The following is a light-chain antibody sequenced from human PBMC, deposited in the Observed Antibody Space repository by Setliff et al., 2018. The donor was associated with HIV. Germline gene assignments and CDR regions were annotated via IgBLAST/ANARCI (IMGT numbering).Light chain of an antibody. V-gene: IGLV2-14*03. CDR1: SSDVGGYNY. J-gene: IGLJ1*01. Sequence: QSVLTQPASVSGSPGQSITIPCTGTSSDVGGYNYVSWYQQPPGKSPKLMICDVTNRPSGVSDRFSGSKSGNTASLTISGLQAEDEADYYCSSFTSSRLYVFGTGTKVTVL. CDR3: SSFTSSRLYV. CDR2: DVT.